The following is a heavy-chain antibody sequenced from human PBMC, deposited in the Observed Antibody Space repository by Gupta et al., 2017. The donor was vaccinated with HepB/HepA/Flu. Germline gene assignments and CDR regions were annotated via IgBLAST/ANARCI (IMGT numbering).Heavy chain of an antibody. CDR1: QFIKDYA. V-gene: IGHV3-9*01. D-gene: IGHD5-18*01. CDR2: IYWDSRT. J-gene: IGHJ6*02. CDR3: TKDIQPGGTDV. Sequence: EVQLVESGGDLVQPGGSLRLSCAASQFIKDYAMHWVRQIPGKGLEWVAGIYWDSRTGYADSVRGRFTLSRDNAKNSLFLQMNSLRADDTALYYCTKDIQPGGTDVWGQGTTVIVSS.